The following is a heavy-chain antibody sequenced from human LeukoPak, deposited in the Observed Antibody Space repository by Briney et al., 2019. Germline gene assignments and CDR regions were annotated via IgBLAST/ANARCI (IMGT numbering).Heavy chain of an antibody. J-gene: IGHJ6*03. V-gene: IGHV3-53*01. CDR1: GFGVINYN. CDR3: ARVRPIFGVTGPNGDREV. CDR2: IYPSGRT. Sequence: GGSLTLSCAGSGFGVINYNMTWVRQAPGKGLEWVSIIYPSGRTYCQDSVKGRFTISRDTSKNTVYLQMSGLRDEDTAVYFCARVRPIFGVTGPNGDREVWGTGTTVTVS. D-gene: IGHD3-3*01.